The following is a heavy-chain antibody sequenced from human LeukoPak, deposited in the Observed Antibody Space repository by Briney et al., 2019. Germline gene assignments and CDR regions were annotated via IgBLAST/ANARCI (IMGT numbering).Heavy chain of an antibody. CDR2: IKQDGSEK. D-gene: IGHD4-11*01. CDR1: GFTFSSYW. Sequence: GGSLRLSCAASGFTFSSYWMSWVRQAPGKGLEWVANIKQDGSEKIYVDSVKGRFTISRDNSKNTLYLQMNSLRAEDTAVYYCARGHYSNYVWVDYWGQGTLVTVSS. J-gene: IGHJ4*02. V-gene: IGHV3-7*01. CDR3: ARGHYSNYVWVDY.